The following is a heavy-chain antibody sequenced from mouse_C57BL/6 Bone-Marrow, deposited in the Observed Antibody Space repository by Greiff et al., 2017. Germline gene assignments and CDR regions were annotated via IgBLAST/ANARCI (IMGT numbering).Heavy chain of an antibody. CDR1: GFTFSSYA. CDR3: ARAEIYYYRGWYFDV. J-gene: IGHJ1*03. V-gene: IGHV5-4*01. CDR2: ISDGGSYT. D-gene: IGHD1-1*01. Sequence: EVQGVESGGGLVKPGGSLKLSCAASGFTFSSYAMSWVRQTPEKRLEWVATISDGGSYTYYPDNVKGRFTISRDNAKNNLYLQMSHLKSEDTAMYYCARAEIYYYRGWYFDVWGTGTTVTVSS.